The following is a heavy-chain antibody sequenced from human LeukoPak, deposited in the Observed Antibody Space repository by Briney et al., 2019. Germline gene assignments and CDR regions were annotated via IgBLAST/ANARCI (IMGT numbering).Heavy chain of an antibody. J-gene: IGHJ4*02. Sequence: ASVKVSCKASGYTFTSYGISWVRQAPGQGLEWMGWISAYNGNTNYAQTLQGRVTMTTDTSASTAYMELKSLRSDDTAVYYCARDVPPSSSYYSGIDYWGQGTLDTVSS. D-gene: IGHD3-22*01. CDR1: GYTFTSYG. V-gene: IGHV1-18*01. CDR2: ISAYNGNT. CDR3: ARDVPPSSSYYSGIDY.